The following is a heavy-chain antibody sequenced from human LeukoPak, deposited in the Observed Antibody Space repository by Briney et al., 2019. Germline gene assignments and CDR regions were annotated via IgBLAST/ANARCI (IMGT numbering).Heavy chain of an antibody. J-gene: IGHJ6*03. CDR2: IIPIFGTA. CDR1: GGIFSSYA. D-gene: IGHD2-2*01. Sequence: ASVKVSCKASGGIFSSYAISWVRQAPGQGLEWMGGIIPIFGTANYAQKFQGRVTITTDESTSTAYMELSSLRSEDTAVYYCTISSTSEPGNYCMDVWGKGTTVTVSS. V-gene: IGHV1-69*05. CDR3: TISSTSEPGNYCMDV.